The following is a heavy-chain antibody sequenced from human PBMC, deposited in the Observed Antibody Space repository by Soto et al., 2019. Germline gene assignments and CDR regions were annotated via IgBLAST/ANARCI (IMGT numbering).Heavy chain of an antibody. CDR3: ARAITIFGVVSGYGMDV. V-gene: IGHV4-59*01. J-gene: IGHJ6*02. D-gene: IGHD3-3*01. CDR1: GGSISSYY. CDR2: IYYSGST. Sequence: QVQLQESGPGLVKPSETLSLTCTVSGGSISSYYWSWIRQPPGKGLEWIGYIYYSGSTNYNPSLKSRVTISVDTSKNQFSLKLSSVTAADTAVYYCARAITIFGVVSGYGMDVWGQGTTVTVSS.